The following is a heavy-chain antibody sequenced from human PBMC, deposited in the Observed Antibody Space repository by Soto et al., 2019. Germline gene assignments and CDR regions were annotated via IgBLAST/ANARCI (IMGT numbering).Heavy chain of an antibody. V-gene: IGHV3-74*01. J-gene: IGHJ4*02. D-gene: IGHD2-2*02. Sequence: GGSLRLSCAASGFTFSSYWMHWVRQAPGKGLVWVSRINSDGSSTSYADSVKGRFTISRDNAKNTLYLQMNSLRAEDTAVYYCARVEDCSSTSCYRETIFGVVRVDPHFDYWGQGTLVTVSS. CDR3: ARVEDCSSTSCYRETIFGVVRVDPHFDY. CDR2: INSDGSST. CDR1: GFTFSSYW.